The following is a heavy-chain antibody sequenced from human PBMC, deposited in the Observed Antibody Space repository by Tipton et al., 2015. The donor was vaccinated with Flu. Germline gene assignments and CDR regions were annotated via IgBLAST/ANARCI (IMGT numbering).Heavy chain of an antibody. CDR3: AKVIPEKVAGLDY. D-gene: IGHD6-19*01. Sequence: SLRLSCAASGFTFSRYAMSWVRQAPGKGLEWVSAFSASGGSRYFADSVKGRFTIFRGNVKNTLYLQMNSLRAEDTAIYYCAKVIPEKVAGLDYWGQGTLVTVSA. V-gene: IGHV3-23*01. CDR1: GFTFSRYA. CDR2: FSASGGSR. J-gene: IGHJ4*02.